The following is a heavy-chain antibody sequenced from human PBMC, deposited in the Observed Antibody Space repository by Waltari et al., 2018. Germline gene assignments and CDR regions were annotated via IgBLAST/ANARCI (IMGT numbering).Heavy chain of an antibody. J-gene: IGHJ4*02. CDR1: GFTFSSYN. V-gene: IGHV3-21*01. D-gene: IGHD7-27*01. Sequence: EVQLVESGGGLVKPGGSMRLSCAASGFTFSSYNMNWVRRAPGKGLGWVSSISSTGTYTHYADSVKGRFTISRDNAKNSLYLQMNSLRDEDTAVYYCATGGWGFYLDHWGLGTLVSFSS. CDR3: ATGGWGFYLDH. CDR2: ISSTGTYT.